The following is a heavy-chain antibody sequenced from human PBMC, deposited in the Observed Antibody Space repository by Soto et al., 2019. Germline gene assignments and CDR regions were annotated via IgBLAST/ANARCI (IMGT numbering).Heavy chain of an antibody. CDR1: GGSFTSNNW. CDR2: IYRTGST. V-gene: IGHV4-4*02. D-gene: IGHD1-7*01. Sequence: PSETLSLTCAVSGGSFTSNNWWTWVRQPPGQGLEWIGEIYRTGSTNYNPSHKSRVTISLDNSENQYSLKVTSLTAADTAVYYCASRNPGTSVDYWGQGTLVTVSS. CDR3: ASRNPGTSVDY. J-gene: IGHJ4*02.